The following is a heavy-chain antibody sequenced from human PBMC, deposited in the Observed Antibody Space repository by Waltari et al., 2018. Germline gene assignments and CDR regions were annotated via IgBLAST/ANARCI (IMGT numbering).Heavy chain of an antibody. D-gene: IGHD6-19*01. CDR2: IHWSGGST. CDR1: GFSLGSFA. CDR3: ARQLRQWVAFDGFYI. V-gene: IGHV3-20*04. Sequence: EMQVAESGGGMVRPGGALRLRCVGSGFSLGSFAISWVRQSPGKGLEGVSGIHWSGGSTTYADSVKGRFTISRDNAKNSLYLQMDSLRAEDTALYYCARQLRQWVAFDGFYIWGQGTMVTVSS. J-gene: IGHJ3*02.